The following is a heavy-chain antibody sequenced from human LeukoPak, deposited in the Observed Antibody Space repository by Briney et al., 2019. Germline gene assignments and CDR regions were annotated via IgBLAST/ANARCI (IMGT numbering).Heavy chain of an antibody. J-gene: IGHJ4*02. D-gene: IGHD2-21*02. CDR2: IYYSGST. V-gene: IGHV4-59*01. Sequence: PSETLSLTCTVSGGSISSYYWSWIRQPPGKGLEWIGYIYYSGSTNYNPSLKSRVTISVDTSKDQFSLKLSSVTAADTAVYYCARWEAYCGGDCYPDYWGQGTLVTVSS. CDR1: GGSISSYY. CDR3: ARWEAYCGGDCYPDY.